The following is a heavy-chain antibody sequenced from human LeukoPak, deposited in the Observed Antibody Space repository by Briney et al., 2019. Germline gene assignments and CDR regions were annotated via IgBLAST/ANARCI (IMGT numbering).Heavy chain of an antibody. CDR1: GGTFSSYA. Sequence: SVKVSCKASGGTFSSYAISWVRQAPGQGLEWMGRIIPILGIANYAQKFQGRVTITADKSTSTAYMELSSLRSEDTAVYYCARDEHSGSYYVWGQGTLVTVPS. CDR3: ARDEHSGSYYV. D-gene: IGHD1-26*01. CDR2: IIPILGIA. V-gene: IGHV1-69*04. J-gene: IGHJ4*02.